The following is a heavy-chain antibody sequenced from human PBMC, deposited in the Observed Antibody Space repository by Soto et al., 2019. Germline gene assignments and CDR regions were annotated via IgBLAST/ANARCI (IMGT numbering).Heavy chain of an antibody. Sequence: QVQLQESGPGLVKPSQTLSLTCTVSGGSISSGGYYWSWIRQHPGKGLEWIGYIYYSGSTYYNPSLKMRVTISVDTSKNQFSLKLSSVTAAGTAVYYCARVFSDSSSFFDPWGQGTLVNVSS. CDR2: IYYSGST. J-gene: IGHJ5*02. CDR3: ARVFSDSSSFFDP. V-gene: IGHV4-31*03. CDR1: GGSISSGGYY. D-gene: IGHD6-13*01.